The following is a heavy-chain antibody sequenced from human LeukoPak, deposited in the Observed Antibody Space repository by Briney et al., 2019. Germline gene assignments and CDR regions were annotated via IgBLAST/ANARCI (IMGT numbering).Heavy chain of an antibody. V-gene: IGHV1-69*13. CDR2: IIPIFGTA. J-gene: IGHJ4*02. CDR3: ARDRSRYSGSYCY. Sequence: GASVKVSCKASGGTFSSYAISWVRQAPGQGLEWMGGIIPIFGTANYAQKFQGRVTITADESTSTAYMELSSLRSEDTAVYYCARDRSRYSGSYCYWGQGTLVTVSS. D-gene: IGHD1-26*01. CDR1: GGTFSSYA.